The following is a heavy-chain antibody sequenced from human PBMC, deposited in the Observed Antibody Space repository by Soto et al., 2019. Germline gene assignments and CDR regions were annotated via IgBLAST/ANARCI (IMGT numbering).Heavy chain of an antibody. CDR3: ARAGYYDSSGPSGGASDI. V-gene: IGHV4-31*03. CDR1: DGSISSGGYY. Sequence: PLETLSLTCTVSDGSISSGGYYWSWNSKHPGKGLEWIGYIYYSGSTYYNPSLKSRVTISVDTSKNQFSLKLSSVTAADTAVYYCARAGYYDSSGPSGGASDIWGQGTMVTVSS. D-gene: IGHD3-22*01. CDR2: IYYSGST. J-gene: IGHJ3*02.